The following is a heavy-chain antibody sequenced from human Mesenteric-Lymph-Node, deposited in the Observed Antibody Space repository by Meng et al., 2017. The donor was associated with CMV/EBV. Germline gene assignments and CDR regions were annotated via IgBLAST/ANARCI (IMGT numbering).Heavy chain of an antibody. J-gene: IGHJ4*02. CDR2: ISSYNGNT. CDR1: SYV. D-gene: IGHD2-2*01. CDR3: ARGQRVVPAARAKASYYFDY. V-gene: IGHV1-18*01. Sequence: SYVISWVRQAPGQGLACMGSISSYNGNTNYAQMLQGSVTMTTATSTSTAYMELRSLRSDDTAVYYCARGQRVVPAARAKASYYFDYWGQGTLVTVSS.